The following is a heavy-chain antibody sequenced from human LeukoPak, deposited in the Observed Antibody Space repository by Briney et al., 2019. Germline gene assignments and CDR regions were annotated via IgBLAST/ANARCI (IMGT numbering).Heavy chain of an antibody. D-gene: IGHD1-26*01. Sequence: PGGSLRLSCAASGFTFDDYGMSWVRQAPGKGLEWVSGINWNGGSTGYADAVKGRFTISRDNAKTSLYLQMNSLRAEDTALYYCARARSWELPLDYWGQGTLVTVSS. J-gene: IGHJ4*02. CDR2: INWNGGST. CDR3: ARARSWELPLDY. V-gene: IGHV3-20*04. CDR1: GFTFDDYG.